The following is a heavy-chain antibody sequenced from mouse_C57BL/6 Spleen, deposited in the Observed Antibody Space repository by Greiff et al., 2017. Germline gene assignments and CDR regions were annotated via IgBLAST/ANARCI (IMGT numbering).Heavy chain of an antibody. CDR3: AIKYYGSRGYYFDF. Sequence: DVKLQESGAELVKPGASVKLSCTASGFNINDYYMHWVKQRTEQGLEWIGRIDPEDGETQYAQKFKGTATLTADKSSNTAYLQLSSLTSEDTAVYYCAIKYYGSRGYYFDFWGQGTTLTVSS. CDR2: IDPEDGET. D-gene: IGHD1-1*01. V-gene: IGHV14-2*01. CDR1: GFNINDYY. J-gene: IGHJ2*01.